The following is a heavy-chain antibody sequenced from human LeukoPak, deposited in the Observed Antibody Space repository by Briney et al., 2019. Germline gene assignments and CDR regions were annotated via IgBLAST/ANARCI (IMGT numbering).Heavy chain of an antibody. J-gene: IGHJ4*02. D-gene: IGHD3-3*01. CDR3: ARDFSPLRLDFACSY. CDR1: GYTLTELS. Sequence: ASVKVSCKVSGYTLTELSMHWVRQAPGKGLEWMGGFDPEDGETIYAQKFQGRVTMTGDTSTDTAYMELSSLRSEDTAVYYCARDFSPLRLDFACSYWGQGTLVTVSS. V-gene: IGHV1-24*01. CDR2: FDPEDGET.